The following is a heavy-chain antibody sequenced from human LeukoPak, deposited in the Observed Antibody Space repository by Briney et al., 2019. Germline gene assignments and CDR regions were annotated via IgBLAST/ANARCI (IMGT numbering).Heavy chain of an antibody. CDR1: GFTSTSYA. CDR3: AREPLSRDYYDSSGFDY. J-gene: IGHJ4*02. D-gene: IGHD3-22*01. CDR2: ISYDGSNK. V-gene: IGHV3-30-3*01. Sequence: PGRSLRLSCAASGFTSTSYAMHWVRQAPGKGLGWVAVISYDGSNKYYADSVKGRFTIARDNSKNTLYLQMNSLRAEDTAVYYCAREPLSRDYYDSSGFDYWGQGTLVTVSS.